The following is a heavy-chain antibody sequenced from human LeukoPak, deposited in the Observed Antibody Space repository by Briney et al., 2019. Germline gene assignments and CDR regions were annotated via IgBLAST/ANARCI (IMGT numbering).Heavy chain of an antibody. CDR2: ISSSIRTT. D-gene: IGHD6-13*01. V-gene: IGHV3-48*01. CDR3: AARYSSSWYVPYYYMDV. J-gene: IGHJ6*03. Sequence: GGSLRLSCAASGFTFSSYSMNWVRQAPGKGLEWISYISSSIRTTYYADSVKGRFTISRDNAKNSLYLQMNSLRTEDTAVYYCAARYSSSWYVPYYYMDVWGKGTTVTVSS. CDR1: GFTFSSYS.